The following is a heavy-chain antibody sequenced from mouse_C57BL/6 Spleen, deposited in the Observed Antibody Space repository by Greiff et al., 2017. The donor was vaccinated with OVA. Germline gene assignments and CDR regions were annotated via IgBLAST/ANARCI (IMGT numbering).Heavy chain of an antibody. CDR3: ARITTVVTYYFDY. CDR1: GYAFRSYW. V-gene: IGHV1-80*01. D-gene: IGHD1-1*01. J-gene: IGHJ2*01. Sequence: QVQLQQSGAELVKPGASVKISCKASGYAFRSYWMNWVKQRPGKGLEWIGQIYPGDGDTNYNGKFKGKATLTADKSSSTAYMQLSSLTSEDSAVYFCARITTVVTYYFDYWGQGTTLTVSS. CDR2: IYPGDGDT.